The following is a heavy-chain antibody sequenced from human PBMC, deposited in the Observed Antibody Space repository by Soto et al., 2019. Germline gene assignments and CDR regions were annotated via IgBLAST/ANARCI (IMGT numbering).Heavy chain of an antibody. CDR1: GYTFTSYG. Sequence: ASVKVSCKASGYTFTSYGMHWVRQAPGQGLEWMGIINPSGGSTSYAQKFQGRVTMTRDTSTSTVYMELSSLRSEDTAVYYCARDLKDRYFGFQHWGQGTLVTVSS. V-gene: IGHV1-46*01. J-gene: IGHJ1*01. CDR2: INPSGGST. D-gene: IGHD2-15*01. CDR3: ARDLKDRYFGFQH.